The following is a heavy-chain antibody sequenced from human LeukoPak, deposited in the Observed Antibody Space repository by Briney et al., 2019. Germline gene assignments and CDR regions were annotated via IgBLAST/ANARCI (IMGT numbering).Heavy chain of an antibody. D-gene: IGHD6-19*01. CDR1: GGSISSGSYY. Sequence: SQTLSLTCTVSGGSISSGSYYWSWIRQPAGKALEWIGHIYTSGSTRYNPSLQSRVTISVDTSSHQFSLKVTSVTAADTAVYYCARAGGSVGWYGTIDSWGQGTLVTVSS. V-gene: IGHV4-61*09. J-gene: IGHJ4*02. CDR2: IYTSGST. CDR3: ARAGGSVGWYGTIDS.